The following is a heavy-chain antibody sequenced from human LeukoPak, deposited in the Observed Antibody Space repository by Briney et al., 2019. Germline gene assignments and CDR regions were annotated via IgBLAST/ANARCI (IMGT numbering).Heavy chain of an antibody. CDR1: GGSTSSYY. CDR2: IYYSGST. J-gene: IGHJ6*03. D-gene: IGHD6-19*01. CDR3: ARDKVSGWYGEAYYYYMDV. V-gene: IGHV4-59*01. Sequence: SETLSLTCTVSGGSTSSYYWSWIRQPPGKGLEWIGYIYYSGSTNYNPSLKSRVTISVDTSKNQFSLKLSSVTAADTAVYYCARDKVSGWYGEAYYYYMDVWGKGTTVTISS.